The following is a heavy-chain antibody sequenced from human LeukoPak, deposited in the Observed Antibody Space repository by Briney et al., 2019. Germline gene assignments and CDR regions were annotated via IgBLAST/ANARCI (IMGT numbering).Heavy chain of an antibody. CDR2: ISYDGSNK. V-gene: IGHV3-30-3*01. CDR3: ARGGYCSSTSCYFSG. J-gene: IGHJ4*02. CDR1: GFTFSSYA. D-gene: IGHD2-2*01. Sequence: GGSLRLSCAASGFTFSSYAMHWVRQAPGKGLEWVAVISYDGSNKYYADSVKGRFTISRDNSKNTLYLQMNSLRAEDTAVYYCARGGYCSSTSCYFSGWGQGTLVTVSS.